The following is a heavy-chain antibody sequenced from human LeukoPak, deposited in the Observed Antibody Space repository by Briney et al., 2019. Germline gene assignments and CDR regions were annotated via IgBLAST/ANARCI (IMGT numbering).Heavy chain of an antibody. V-gene: IGHV3-23*01. CDR3: ARDRRRDDYNFPNWFDP. J-gene: IGHJ5*02. CDR2: ISGSGDAT. D-gene: IGHD5-24*01. CDR1: GFTFSSHD. Sequence: GGSLRLSCATSGFTFSSHDMSWVRQTPGKGLEWVSAISGSGDATYYADSVKGRFTISRDNSKNTLYLQMNSLRADDTAVYYCARDRRRDDYNFPNWFDPWGQGTLVTVSS.